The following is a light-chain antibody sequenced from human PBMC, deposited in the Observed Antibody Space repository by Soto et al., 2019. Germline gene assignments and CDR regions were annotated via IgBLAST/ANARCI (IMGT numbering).Light chain of an antibody. CDR1: SSNIGSNY. Sequence: QPVLTQPPSASGTPGQRVTISCSGSSSNIGSNYVYWYQQLPGTAPRLLIYRNNQRTSGVPDRFSGSKSGTSASLAISGLRSEDEADYYCAAWDDSLSGRMFGGGTKLTVL. CDR2: RNN. V-gene: IGLV1-47*01. J-gene: IGLJ3*02. CDR3: AAWDDSLSGRM.